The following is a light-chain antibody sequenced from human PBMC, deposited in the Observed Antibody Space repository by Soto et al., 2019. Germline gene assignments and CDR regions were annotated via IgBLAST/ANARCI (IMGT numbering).Light chain of an antibody. V-gene: IGKV3-15*01. CDR1: QGISTL. CDR3: QQYYDWPIT. CDR2: AAS. J-gene: IGKJ5*01. Sequence: EIVLTQSPATLSMSPGERATLFCRASQGISTLLAWYQQKPGQAPRLLIYAASIRAAGIPARFSGSGSGTDFALTISSLQSEDFAIYYCQQYYDWPITFGQGTRLDIK.